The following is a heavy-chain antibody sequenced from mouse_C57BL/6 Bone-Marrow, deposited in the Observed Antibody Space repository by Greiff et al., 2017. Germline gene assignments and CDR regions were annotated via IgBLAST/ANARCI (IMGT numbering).Heavy chain of an antibody. J-gene: IGHJ3*01. CDR3: FVWFRLFAY. CDR2: IHPNSGST. D-gene: IGHD2-10*02. CDR1: GYTFTSYW. V-gene: IGHV1-64*01. Sequence: VQLQQPGAELVKPGASVKLSCKASGYTFTSYWMHWVKQRPGQGLEWLGMIHPNSGSTNYNEKFKSKATLTVAKSSSTAYMQLSRLSAVDAAACYCFVWFRLFAYWGQGTLVTVSA.